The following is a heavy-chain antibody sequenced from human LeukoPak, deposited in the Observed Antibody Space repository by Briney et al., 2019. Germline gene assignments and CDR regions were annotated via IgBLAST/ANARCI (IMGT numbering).Heavy chain of an antibody. D-gene: IGHD4-23*01. V-gene: IGHV1-18*01. Sequence: ASVKVSCKASGYTFTSYGISWVRQAPGQGLEWMGWISAYNGNTNYAQKLQGRVTMTTDTSTSTAYMELRSLRSDDTAVYYCARDREIDYGGKLSWFDPWGQGTLVTVSS. CDR2: ISAYNGNT. CDR3: ARDREIDYGGKLSWFDP. CDR1: GYTFTSYG. J-gene: IGHJ5*02.